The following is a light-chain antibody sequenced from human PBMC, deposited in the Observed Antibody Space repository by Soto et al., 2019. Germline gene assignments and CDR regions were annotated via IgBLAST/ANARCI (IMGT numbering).Light chain of an antibody. Sequence: DIQMTQSPSTLSASVGDRVTITCRASQSINTWLAWYQQKPGKAPKLLIYDASTLQSGVPSRFSGSGSGTEFTLTISSLQPDDFAAYYCQQYNTYWYTFGQGTKLENK. CDR3: QQYNTYWYT. V-gene: IGKV1-5*01. CDR1: QSINTW. J-gene: IGKJ2*01. CDR2: DAS.